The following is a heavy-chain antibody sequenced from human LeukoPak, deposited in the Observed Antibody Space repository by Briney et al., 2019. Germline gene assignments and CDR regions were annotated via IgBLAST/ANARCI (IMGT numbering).Heavy chain of an antibody. CDR3: ARDTGRGYSGYDYLSDY. Sequence: ASVKVSCKASGYTFTSYDINWVRQATGQGLEWMGWMNPNSGNTGYAQKFQGRVTMTRDTSTSTVYMELSSLRSEDTAVYYCARDTGRGYSGYDYLSDYWGQGTLVTVSS. J-gene: IGHJ4*02. CDR1: GYTFTSYD. CDR2: MNPNSGNT. V-gene: IGHV1-8*01. D-gene: IGHD5-12*01.